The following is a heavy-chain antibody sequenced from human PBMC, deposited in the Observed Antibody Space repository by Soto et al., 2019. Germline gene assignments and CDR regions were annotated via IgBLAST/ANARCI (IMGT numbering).Heavy chain of an antibody. J-gene: IGHJ4*02. CDR2: IYYGVST. CDR1: GGSISITSHY. CDR3: ARLGRTPRGDYY. Sequence: QLQLQESGPGLVKPSETLSLSCTVSGGSISITSHYWGWIRQPPGKGLEWIATIYYGVSTYYNPSFTRRVTISAATSKNQFSLKLSSVTAADTAVYYCARLGRTPRGDYYWGQGTLFTVSS. V-gene: IGHV4-39*01. D-gene: IGHD1-26*01.